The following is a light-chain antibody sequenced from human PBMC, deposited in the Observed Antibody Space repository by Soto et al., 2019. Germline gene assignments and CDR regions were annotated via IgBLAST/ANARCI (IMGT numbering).Light chain of an antibody. J-gene: IGKJ4*01. CDR3: QQHNNWPLT. CDR1: RNIISN. Sequence: EIVMTQTPGTLSVSPGERVTLSCRANRNIISNLAWYQQKPGQAPRLLIFFASTRATGIPARFSGSGSGTQFTLTISSLQSEDFAVYYCQQHNNWPLTSGGGTMVDVK. V-gene: IGKV3-15*01. CDR2: FAS.